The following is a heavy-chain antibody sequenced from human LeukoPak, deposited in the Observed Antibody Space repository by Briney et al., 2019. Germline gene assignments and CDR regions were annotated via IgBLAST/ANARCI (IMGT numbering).Heavy chain of an antibody. CDR3: ARGGRGTSDFDY. Sequence: PSETLSLTCTVSGYSVSRGYYWAWIRQPPGKGLEYIGTIYHSGSTYYNPSLKSRITISLDTTKNQICLKLSSVTAADRAIYYCARGGRGTSDFDYWGQGTLVTVSS. CDR2: IYHSGST. CDR1: GYSVSRGYY. D-gene: IGHD1-1*01. V-gene: IGHV4-38-2*02. J-gene: IGHJ4*02.